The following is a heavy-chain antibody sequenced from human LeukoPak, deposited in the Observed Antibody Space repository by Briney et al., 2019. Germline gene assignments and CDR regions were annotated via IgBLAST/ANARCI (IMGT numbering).Heavy chain of an antibody. D-gene: IGHD3-16*02. J-gene: IGHJ4*02. Sequence: GRSLRLSCAASGFTFSSYGMHWVRQAPGKGLEWVAVISYDRSNKYYADSVKGRFTISRDNSKNTLYLQMNSLRAEDTAVYYCAKDMAIRLGELSLDYWGQGTLVTVSS. CDR3: AKDMAIRLGELSLDY. V-gene: IGHV3-30*18. CDR2: ISYDRSNK. CDR1: GFTFSSYG.